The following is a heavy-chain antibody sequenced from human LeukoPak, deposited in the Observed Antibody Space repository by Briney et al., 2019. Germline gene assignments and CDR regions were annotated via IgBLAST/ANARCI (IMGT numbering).Heavy chain of an antibody. CDR3: ARDLATIRSDAFDI. CDR1: GGSISSYY. D-gene: IGHD5-24*01. J-gene: IGHJ3*02. V-gene: IGHV4-59*01. CDR2: IYYSGST. Sequence: SETLSLTCTVSGGSISSYYWSWIRQPPGKGLEWIGYIYYSGSTNYNPSLKSRVTISVDTSKNQFSLKLSSVTAADTAVYYCARDLATIRSDAFDIWGQGTMVTVSS.